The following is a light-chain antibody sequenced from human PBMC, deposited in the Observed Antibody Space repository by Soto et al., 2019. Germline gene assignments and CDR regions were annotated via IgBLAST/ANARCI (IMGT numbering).Light chain of an antibody. V-gene: IGLV1-44*01. CDR2: NNN. CDR1: SSNIGGNT. J-gene: IGLJ3*02. CDR3: AAWDDSLSGWV. Sequence: QSVLTQPPSASETPGQRVTISCSGSSSNIGGNTVNWYQQLPGTAPKLLIYNNNQRPSGVPDRFSGSKSGTSASLAISGLQSEDEADYYCAAWDDSLSGWVFGGGTKLTVL.